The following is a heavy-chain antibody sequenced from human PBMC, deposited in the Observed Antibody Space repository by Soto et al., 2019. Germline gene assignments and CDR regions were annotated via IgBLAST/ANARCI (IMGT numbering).Heavy chain of an antibody. V-gene: IGHV3-30-3*01. Sequence: GGSLRLSCAASGFTFSSYAMHWVRQAPGKGLEWVAVISYDGSNKYYADSVKGRFTISRDNSKNTLYLQMNSLRAEDTAVYYWASSRRVGYGDFRYYYYYGMDVWGQGTTVTVSS. D-gene: IGHD4-17*01. CDR1: GFTFSSYA. CDR3: ASSRRVGYGDFRYYYYYGMDV. CDR2: ISYDGSNK. J-gene: IGHJ6*02.